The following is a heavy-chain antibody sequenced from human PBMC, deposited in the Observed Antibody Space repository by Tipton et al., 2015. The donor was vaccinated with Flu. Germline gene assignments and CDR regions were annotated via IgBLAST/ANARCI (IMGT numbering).Heavy chain of an antibody. CDR2: MNPNSGNT. CDR3: ARFPTYYYDKSGKDAFDI. V-gene: IGHV1-8*01. D-gene: IGHD3-22*01. Sequence: QLVQSGAEVKKPGASVKVSCKASGYTFTSYDSNWVRQATGQGLEWMGWMNPNSGNTGYAQKFQGRVTMTRNTPISTAYMALSSLRSEDTAVYYCARFPTYYYDKSGKDAFDIWGQGTMVTVSS. J-gene: IGHJ3*02. CDR1: GYTFTSYD.